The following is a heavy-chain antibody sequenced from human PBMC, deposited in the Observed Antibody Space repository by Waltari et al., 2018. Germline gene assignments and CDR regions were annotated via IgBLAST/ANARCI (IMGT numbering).Heavy chain of an antibody. V-gene: IGHV1-8*02. D-gene: IGHD3-3*01. J-gene: IGHJ5*02. CDR1: GYTFNNYE. Sequence: QVQLVQSGAEVLRPGAAVKVSCQASGYTFNNYEINWVRQAAGQGLEWMGWVNPNSGATAYAQKFQGRISMTWDTFTRTAYMELSNLGSDDTAVFYCARGRDVFANFDYNWFDPWGQGTLVTVSS. CDR2: VNPNSGAT. CDR3: ARGRDVFANFDYNWFDP.